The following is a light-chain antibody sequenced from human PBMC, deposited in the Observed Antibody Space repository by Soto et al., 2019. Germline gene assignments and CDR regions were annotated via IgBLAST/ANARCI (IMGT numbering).Light chain of an antibody. J-gene: IGKJ1*01. V-gene: IGKV1-39*01. CDR3: QQSYSTLWT. Sequence: DIHMTQSPSSLSASVGGRVTITCRASQTISSYLNWYQQKPGKALKLLIYAASSLQSGVPSRFSGSGSGTDFTLTISSLQPEDFATYYCQQSYSTLWTFGQGTKVDIK. CDR1: QTISSY. CDR2: AAS.